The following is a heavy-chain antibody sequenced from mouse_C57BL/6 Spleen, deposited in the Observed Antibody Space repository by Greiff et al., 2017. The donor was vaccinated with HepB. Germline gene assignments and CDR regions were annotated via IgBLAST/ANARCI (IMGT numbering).Heavy chain of an antibody. V-gene: IGHV5-4*01. CDR3: AITEDWFAY. J-gene: IGHJ3*01. CDR1: GFTFSSYA. D-gene: IGHD1-1*01. CDR2: ISDGGSYT. Sequence: LVESGGGLVKPGGSLKLSCAASGFTFSSYAMSWVRQTPEKRLEWVATISDGGSYTYYPDNVKGRFTISRDNAKNNLYLQMSHLKSEDTAMYYCAITEDWFAYWGQGTLVTVSA.